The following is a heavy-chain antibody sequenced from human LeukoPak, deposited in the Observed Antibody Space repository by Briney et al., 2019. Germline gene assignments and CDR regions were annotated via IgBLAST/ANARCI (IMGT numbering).Heavy chain of an antibody. D-gene: IGHD6-6*01. CDR2: TYYMSQWNN. CDR3: ARGRGSSADFDY. J-gene: IGHJ4*02. V-gene: IGHV6-1*01. Sequence: RXXPLRGLEWLGSTYYMSQWNNDYAASVKSRIDINPQTSKNQFSLQLNSVTPEDTAVYYCARGRGSSADFDYWGQGTLVTVSS.